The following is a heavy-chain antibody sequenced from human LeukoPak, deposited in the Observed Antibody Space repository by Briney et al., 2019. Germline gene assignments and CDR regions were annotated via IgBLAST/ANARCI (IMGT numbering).Heavy chain of an antibody. CDR2: ISGSSNYI. J-gene: IGHJ4*02. V-gene: IGHV3-21*01. D-gene: IGHD3-22*01. Sequence: PGGSLGLSCAASGFTLSSYTMNWVRQAPGKGLEWVSFISGSSNYIYYADSVKGRFTISRDNARNSLFLQMNSLRDEDTAMYYCAISRYNSDSSAYYPDHWGQGTLVTVSS. CDR3: AISRYNSDSSAYYPDH. CDR1: GFTLSSYT.